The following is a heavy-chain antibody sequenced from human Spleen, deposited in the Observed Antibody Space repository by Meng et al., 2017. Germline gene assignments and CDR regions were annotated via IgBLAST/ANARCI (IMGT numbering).Heavy chain of an antibody. Sequence: SETLSLTCTVSGGSISSYYWTWIRQVPGKGLEWIGEVTHSGTTKYNPSLKRRVSTSVDTSKNQFSLKLTSVTAADTAVYYCARGTVVATISDTFDIWGQGTMVTVSS. CDR2: VTHSGTT. CDR1: GGSISSYY. D-gene: IGHD5-12*01. CDR3: ARGTVVATISDTFDI. J-gene: IGHJ3*02. V-gene: IGHV4-34*01.